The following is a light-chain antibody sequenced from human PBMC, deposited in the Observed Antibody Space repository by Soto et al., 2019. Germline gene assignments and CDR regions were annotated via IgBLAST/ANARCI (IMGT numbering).Light chain of an antibody. Sequence: ILMTQSPATLPVSRGDSATLSXRASRSVDSDLSWYQQKAGQXTRLLXXSKXARATGVPDRFRGSRSGRDFTLTISSLQPEDSATSYCRQYYNRPPFTFGQGTKVEIK. CDR3: RQYYNRPPFT. CDR2: SKX. J-gene: IGKJ1*01. CDR1: RSVDSD. V-gene: IGKV3-15*01.